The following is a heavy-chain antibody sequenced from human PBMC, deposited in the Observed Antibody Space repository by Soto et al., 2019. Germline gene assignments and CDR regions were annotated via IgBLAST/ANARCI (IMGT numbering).Heavy chain of an antibody. J-gene: IGHJ6*02. Sequence: QVQLVESGGGVVQPGRSLRLSCAASGFTFSSYGMHWVRQAPGKGLEWVAVISYDGSNKYYADSVKGRFTISRDNSKNTLYLQMNSLRAEDTAVYYCAKDSGSYGVGYYYGMDVWGQGTTVTVSS. CDR3: AKDSGSYGVGYYYGMDV. CDR1: GFTFSSYG. V-gene: IGHV3-30*18. CDR2: ISYDGSNK. D-gene: IGHD1-26*01.